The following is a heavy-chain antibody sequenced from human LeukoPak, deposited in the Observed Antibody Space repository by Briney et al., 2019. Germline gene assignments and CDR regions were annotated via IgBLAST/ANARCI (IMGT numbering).Heavy chain of an antibody. V-gene: IGHV3-48*03. J-gene: IGHJ6*03. CDR2: IINSGSTI. CDR3: ARGPCASGSYFSGGYYYYMDV. D-gene: IGHD3-10*01. CDR1: GFTFSSYE. Sequence: PGGSLRLSCAASGFTFSSYEMNWVRQAPGKGLEWVSYIINSGSTIYYTDSVKGRYTISRDNAKNSLYLQMNSLRAEDTAVYYCARGPCASGSYFSGGYYYYMDVWGKGTTVTISS.